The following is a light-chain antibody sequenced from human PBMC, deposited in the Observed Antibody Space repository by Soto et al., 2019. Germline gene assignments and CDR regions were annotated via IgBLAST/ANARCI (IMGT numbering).Light chain of an antibody. CDR3: QTWGTGIRV. CDR2: VTGDGSH. Sequence: QSVLTQSPSASASLGASVKLTCTLSSAHGTYAIAWHQQQPEKGPRFLMKVTGDGSHMRGDGIPDRFSGSSSGAERYLIISSLQSEDEANYYCQTWGTGIRVFGGGTKVTVL. V-gene: IGLV4-69*01. CDR1: SAHGTYA. J-gene: IGLJ3*02.